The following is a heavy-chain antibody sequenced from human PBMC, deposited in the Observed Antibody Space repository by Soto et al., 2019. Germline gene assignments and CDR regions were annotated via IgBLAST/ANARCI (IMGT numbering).Heavy chain of an antibody. J-gene: IGHJ6*02. V-gene: IGHV1-2*04. D-gene: IGHD2-2*01. CDR1: GYTFTGYY. Sequence: EASVKVSCKASGYTFTGYYMRWVRQAPGQGLEWMGWINPNSGGTNYAQKSQGWVTMTRDTSISTAYMELSRLRSDDTAVYYCARDRSHVYCSSTSCYTGMDVWGQGTTVTVSS. CDR3: ARDRSHVYCSSTSCYTGMDV. CDR2: INPNSGGT.